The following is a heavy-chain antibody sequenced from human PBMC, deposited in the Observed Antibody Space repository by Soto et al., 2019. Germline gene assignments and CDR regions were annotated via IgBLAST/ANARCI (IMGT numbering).Heavy chain of an antibody. CDR1: GGSISSYY. D-gene: IGHD3-9*01. Sequence: SETLSLTCTVSGGSISSYYWSWIRQPPGKGLEWIGYIYYSGSTNYNPSLKSRVTISVDTSKNQFSLKLSSVTAADTAVYYCARDYDILTGPDYYGMDVWGQGTTVTVSS. V-gene: IGHV4-59*01. CDR3: ARDYDILTGPDYYGMDV. J-gene: IGHJ6*02. CDR2: IYYSGST.